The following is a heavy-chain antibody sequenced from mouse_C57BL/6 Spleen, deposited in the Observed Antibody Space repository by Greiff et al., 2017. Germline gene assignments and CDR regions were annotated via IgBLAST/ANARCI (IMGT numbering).Heavy chain of an antibody. D-gene: IGHD2-4*01. Sequence: VQLQQPGAELVRPGTSVKLSCKASGYTFTSYWMHWVKQRPGQGLEWIGVIDPSDSYTNYNQKFKGKATLTVDTSSSTAYMQLSSLTSEDSAVYYCARNYDYDEGYFDVWGTGTTVTVSS. J-gene: IGHJ1*03. CDR1: GYTFTSYW. CDR3: ARNYDYDEGYFDV. CDR2: IDPSDSYT. V-gene: IGHV1-59*01.